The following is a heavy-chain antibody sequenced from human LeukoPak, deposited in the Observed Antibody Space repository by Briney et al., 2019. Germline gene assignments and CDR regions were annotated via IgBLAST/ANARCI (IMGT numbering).Heavy chain of an antibody. D-gene: IGHD6-13*01. CDR1: GFTFSSYA. CDR2: ISGSSGSK. V-gene: IGHV3-23*01. CDR3: AKDYSSSWYPYFDY. Sequence: GGSLRLSCAASGFTFSSYAMSWVRQAPGKGLEWVSAISGSSGSKYYADSVKGRFSISRDNSKNTLYLQMNSLRAEDTAVYYCAKDYSSSWYPYFDYWGQGTLVTVSS. J-gene: IGHJ4*02.